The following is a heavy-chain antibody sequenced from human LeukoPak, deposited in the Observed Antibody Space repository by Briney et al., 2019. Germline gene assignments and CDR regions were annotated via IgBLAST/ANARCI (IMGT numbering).Heavy chain of an antibody. CDR2: IYYSGST. Sequence: SETLSLTCTVSGGSISSYYWSWIRQPPGKGLEWIGYIYYSGSTNYNPSLKSRVTISVDTSKNQFSLKLSSVTAADTAVYYCARYKNVLLWFGELSAYFDYWGQGTLVTVSS. CDR1: GGSISSYY. D-gene: IGHD3-10*01. CDR3: ARYKNVLLWFGELSAYFDY. J-gene: IGHJ4*02. V-gene: IGHV4-59*01.